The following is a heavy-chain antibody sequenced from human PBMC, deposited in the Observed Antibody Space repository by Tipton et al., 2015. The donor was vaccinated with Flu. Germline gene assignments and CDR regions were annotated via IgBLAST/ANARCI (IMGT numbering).Heavy chain of an antibody. CDR2: VYYTGTT. CDR1: GASITGYY. D-gene: IGHD4-11*01. Sequence: TLSLTCSVSGASITGYYCNWIRQSPEKGLEWLGFVYYTGTTNYNPSLKGRVSISLDTSKNQFSLTLTSVTAADTAAYYCARHWDYIDSFDVWGPGTAVTVSS. V-gene: IGHV4-59*08. CDR3: ARHWDYIDSFDV. J-gene: IGHJ3*01.